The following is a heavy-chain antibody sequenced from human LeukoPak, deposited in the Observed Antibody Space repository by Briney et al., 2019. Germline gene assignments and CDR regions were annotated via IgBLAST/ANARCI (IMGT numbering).Heavy chain of an antibody. J-gene: IGHJ4*02. Sequence: GASVKVSCKASGGTFSSYAISWVRQAPGQGLEWMGWINPNSGGTNYAQKFQGRVTMTRDTSISTAYMELSRLRSDDTAVYYCARDRGYYDSSGYSNFDYWGQGTLVTVSS. CDR2: INPNSGGT. CDR3: ARDRGYYDSSGYSNFDY. CDR1: GGTFSSYA. D-gene: IGHD3-22*01. V-gene: IGHV1-2*02.